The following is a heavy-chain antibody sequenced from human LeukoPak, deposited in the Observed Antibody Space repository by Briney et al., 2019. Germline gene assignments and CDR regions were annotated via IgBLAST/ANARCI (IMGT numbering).Heavy chain of an antibody. D-gene: IGHD5-18*01. J-gene: IGHJ4*02. CDR3: ARGMVTKFDC. CDR2: IRGTGGDT. Sequence: GGSLRLSCAASGFPFSSYDKSWARHAPGKGLEWVSDIRGTGGDTFYADSVKGRFTISRDNSRNTLYLQMDSLRADDTALYFCARGMVTKFDCWGQGTLVTVSS. CDR1: GFPFSSYD. V-gene: IGHV3-23*01.